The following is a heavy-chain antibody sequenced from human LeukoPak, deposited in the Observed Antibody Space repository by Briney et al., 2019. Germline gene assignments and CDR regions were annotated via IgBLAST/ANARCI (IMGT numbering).Heavy chain of an antibody. J-gene: IGHJ5*02. CDR3: APVRLLQNWFDP. CDR1: GGSFSAYY. V-gene: IGHV4-34*01. CDR2: ISHSGTT. D-gene: IGHD2-15*01. Sequence: PSETLSLTCAAYGGSFSAYYWSWIRQPPGEGLEWIGEISHSGTTNYNPSLKSRVTISVDTPKNQFYLNLNSVTAADTAVYYCAPVRLLQNWFDPWGHGTLVTVSS.